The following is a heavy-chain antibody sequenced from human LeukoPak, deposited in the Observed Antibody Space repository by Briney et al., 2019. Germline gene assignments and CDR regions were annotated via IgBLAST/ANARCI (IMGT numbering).Heavy chain of an antibody. CDR1: GYTFSSYG. J-gene: IGHJ4*02. CDR3: AREQGGYSGSADY. CDR2: ISAYNGST. D-gene: IGHD5-12*01. Sequence: ASVKVSCKASGYTFSSYGISWVRQAPGQGPEWMGWISAYNGSTNYAQKFQGRVTMTTDTSTTTAYMELRSLRSEDTAVYYCAREQGGYSGSADYWGQGTLVTVSS. V-gene: IGHV1-18*01.